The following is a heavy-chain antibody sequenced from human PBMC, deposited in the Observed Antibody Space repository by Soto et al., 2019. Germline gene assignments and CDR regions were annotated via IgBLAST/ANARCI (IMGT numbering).Heavy chain of an antibody. CDR2: ISGSGGTT. Sequence: DVQLLESGGGLVQPGGSLRLSCAASGFIFTNYAMSWVRQAPGKGLEWVSGISGSGGTTYYAESVKGRFTISRDNSKNTLYLQMNSLRVEDTAIYYCAKDRKSGSGWYWDYWGQGTLATVSS. CDR1: GFIFTNYA. J-gene: IGHJ4*02. CDR3: AKDRKSGSGWYWDY. V-gene: IGHV3-23*01. D-gene: IGHD6-19*01.